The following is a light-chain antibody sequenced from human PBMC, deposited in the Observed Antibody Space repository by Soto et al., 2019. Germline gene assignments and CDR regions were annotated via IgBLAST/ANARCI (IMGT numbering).Light chain of an antibody. CDR3: QQYGRSPFT. CDR1: QKITNNF. V-gene: IGKV3-20*01. J-gene: IGKJ2*01. CDR2: GAS. Sequence: EIVLTQSPVTLSLSPGERATLSCRASQKITNNFLAWFQQKPGLAPRLLIYGASTRASGIPDRFSGSGSGIDFALTLSRLEPEDFAVYYCQQYGRSPFTFGQGTKLQIK.